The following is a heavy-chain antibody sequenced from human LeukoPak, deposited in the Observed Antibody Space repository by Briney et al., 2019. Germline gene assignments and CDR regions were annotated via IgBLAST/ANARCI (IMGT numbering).Heavy chain of an antibody. CDR2: IYYSGNT. CDR3: ASRDCNLTSCPIDY. J-gene: IGHJ4*02. D-gene: IGHD2-2*01. CDR1: GGSISSYH. V-gene: IGHV4-59*01. Sequence: SQTLSLTCTVSGGSISSYHWSWIRQPPGKGLESIGYIYYSGNTNYNPSLQSRVTISADTAKNQFSLKMNPVTAADAAVYYCASRDCNLTSCPIDYWGQGTLVTVSS.